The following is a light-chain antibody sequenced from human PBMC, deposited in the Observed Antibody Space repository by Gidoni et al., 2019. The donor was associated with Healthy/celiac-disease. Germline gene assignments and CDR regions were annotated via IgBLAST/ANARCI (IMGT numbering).Light chain of an antibody. CDR2: EVS. J-gene: IGLJ1*01. Sequence: QSALTQPASVSGSPRQTITISCTGTSSDVGGYDYVSWYQQHPGKAPKLMIYEVSNRPSGVSNRFSGSKSGNTASLTISGLQAEDEADYYCSSYTSSSTFYVFGTGTKVTVV. V-gene: IGLV2-14*01. CDR3: SSYTSSSTFYV. CDR1: SSDVGGYDY.